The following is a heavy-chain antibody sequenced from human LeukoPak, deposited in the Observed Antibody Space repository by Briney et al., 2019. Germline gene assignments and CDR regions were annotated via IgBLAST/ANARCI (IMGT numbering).Heavy chain of an antibody. CDR1: GFTFTKAW. Sequence: GGSLRLSCAASGFTFTKAWMNWVRQAPGKGLEWVSSISSTSSYIYYADSMKGRFTISRDNAKNSLYLQMNSLRAEDTAVYYCARALWSGPVYYGMDVWGQGTLVTVSS. V-gene: IGHV3-21*01. CDR2: ISSTSSYI. CDR3: ARALWSGPVYYGMDV. D-gene: IGHD3-10*01. J-gene: IGHJ6*02.